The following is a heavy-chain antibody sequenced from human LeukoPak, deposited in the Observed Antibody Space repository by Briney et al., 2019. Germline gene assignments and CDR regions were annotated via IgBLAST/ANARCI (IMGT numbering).Heavy chain of an antibody. CDR2: ISYDGSNK. J-gene: IGHJ4*02. V-gene: IGHV3-30*04. CDR3: ASADSRSYYQIVDY. CDR1: GFTFSSYA. D-gene: IGHD3-10*01. Sequence: PGRSLRLSCAASGFTFSSYAMHWVRQAPGKGLEWVAVISYDGSNKYYADSVKGRFTISRHNSKNTLYLQMNSLRAEDTAVYYCASADSRSYYQIVDYWGQGTLVSVSS.